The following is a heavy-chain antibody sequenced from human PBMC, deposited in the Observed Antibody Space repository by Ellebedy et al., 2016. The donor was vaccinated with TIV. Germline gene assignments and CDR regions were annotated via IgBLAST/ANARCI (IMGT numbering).Heavy chain of an antibody. CDR2: INPSGGST. CDR3: ARDKDSDYYDSSGYSAADY. Sequence: ASVKVSCKASGYTFTSYYMHWVRQAPGQGLEWMGIINPSGGSTSYAQKFQGRVTMTRDTSTSTVYMELSSLRSEDTAVYYCARDKDSDYYDSSGYSAADYWGQGTLVTVSS. CDR1: GYTFTSYY. J-gene: IGHJ4*02. D-gene: IGHD3-22*01. V-gene: IGHV1-46*01.